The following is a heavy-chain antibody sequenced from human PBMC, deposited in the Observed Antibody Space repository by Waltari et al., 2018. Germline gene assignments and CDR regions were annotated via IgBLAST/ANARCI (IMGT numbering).Heavy chain of an antibody. D-gene: IGHD3-10*01. Sequence: QVQLQESGPGLVKASQTLSLTCTVSGDSISSGDYCWNWIRQHPGKGLEWIGYLSYSGSTDSNPSLNSRVTISVGTSQNQFSLKLSSVTAADTAVYYCARATFGDLFLFDFWGPGTLVSVSS. V-gene: IGHV4-31*03. CDR2: LSYSGST. J-gene: IGHJ4*02. CDR3: ARATFGDLFLFDF. CDR1: GDSISSGDYC.